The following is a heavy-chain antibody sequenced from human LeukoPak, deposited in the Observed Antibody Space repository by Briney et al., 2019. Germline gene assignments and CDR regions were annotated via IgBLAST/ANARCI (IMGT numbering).Heavy chain of an antibody. V-gene: IGHV3-48*03. CDR2: ISSSGSTI. CDR3: AREPPHGSWVFDP. CDR1: GFTFSSYE. Sequence: GGSLRLSCAASGFTFSSYEMNWVRQAPGKGLEWVSYISSSGSTIYYADSVKGRFTISRDNAKNSLYLQMNSLRAEDTAVYYCAREPPHGSWVFDPWGQGTLVTVSS. D-gene: IGHD6-13*01. J-gene: IGHJ5*02.